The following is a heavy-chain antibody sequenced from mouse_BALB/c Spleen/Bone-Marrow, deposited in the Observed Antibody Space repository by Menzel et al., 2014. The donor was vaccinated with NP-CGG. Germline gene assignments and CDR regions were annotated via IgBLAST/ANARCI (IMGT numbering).Heavy chain of an antibody. CDR1: GFTFSSYA. CDR2: ISSGDSCT. V-gene: IGHV5-9-4*01. Sequence: EVNVVESGGGLVKPGGSLKLSCAASGFTFSSYAMSWVRQSPEKRLEWVAEISSGDSCTYYPDTVTGRFTISRDNAKNTLYLGMSSLRSEDTAMYYCARDGNWYFDVWGAGTTVTVSS. D-gene: IGHD1-1*02. J-gene: IGHJ1*01. CDR3: ARDGNWYFDV.